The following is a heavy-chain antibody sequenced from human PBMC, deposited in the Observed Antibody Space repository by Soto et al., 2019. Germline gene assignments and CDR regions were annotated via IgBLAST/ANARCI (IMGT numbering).Heavy chain of an antibody. CDR3: AKPVFNSEPYYGAEYFHH. CDR2: ISWDGSST. CDR1: GFTFDDYT. J-gene: IGHJ1*01. Sequence: EMQLVESGGVVVQPGGSLRLSCAASGFTFDDYTMHWVRQAPGKGLEWVSLISWDGSSTYYADSVKGRFTISRDNSKNSLFLQMNSLRTEDTALFYCAKPVFNSEPYYGAEYFHHGGQGTLVTVPS. V-gene: IGHV3-43*01. D-gene: IGHD1-26*01.